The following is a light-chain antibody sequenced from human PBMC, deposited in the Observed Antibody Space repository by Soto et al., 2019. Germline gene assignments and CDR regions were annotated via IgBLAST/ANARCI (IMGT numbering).Light chain of an antibody. CDR2: DVG. J-gene: IGLJ1*01. CDR1: SSDVGGYNY. Sequence: QSALTQPASVSGSPGQSIAISCTGTSSDVGGYNYVSWYQQHPGKAPKLMVYDVGNRPSGVSNRFSGSKSGNTASLTISELQAEDEADYYCSSYTSSSTYVFGTGIKAPS. CDR3: SSYTSSSTYV. V-gene: IGLV2-14*01.